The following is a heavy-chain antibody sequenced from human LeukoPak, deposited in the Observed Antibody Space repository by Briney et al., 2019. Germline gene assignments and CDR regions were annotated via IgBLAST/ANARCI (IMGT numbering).Heavy chain of an antibody. V-gene: IGHV3-30-3*01. CDR2: ISSDGGNR. CDR3: ARGRAVTGSTVIDY. Sequence: PGRSLRLSCAASGFTFSSYAMHWVRRAPGKALEWVATISSDGGNRYYSDSVKGRFTISRDNSKNTLYLQMNSLRPEDTAVFHCARGRAVTGSTVIDYWGQETLVTVSS. J-gene: IGHJ4*02. D-gene: IGHD6-19*01. CDR1: GFTFSSYA.